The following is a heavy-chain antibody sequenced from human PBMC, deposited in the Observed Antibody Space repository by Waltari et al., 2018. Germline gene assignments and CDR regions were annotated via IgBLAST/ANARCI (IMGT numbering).Heavy chain of an antibody. J-gene: IGHJ4*02. D-gene: IGHD6-19*01. Sequence: EVQLLESGGSMVQPGGSLRLSCAASGFIFSTHALAWVRQAPGKVVEGVSARTGRGTTTYYADSVKGRFTISRDASKNMVFLQMNSLRAEDTAIYYCAKRMKISSAFDFWGQGTPVTVSS. CDR2: RTGRGTTT. V-gene: IGHV3-23*01. CDR3: AKRMKISSAFDF. CDR1: GFIFSTHA.